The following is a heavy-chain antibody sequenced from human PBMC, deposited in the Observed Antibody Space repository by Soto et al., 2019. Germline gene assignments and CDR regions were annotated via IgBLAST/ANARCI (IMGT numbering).Heavy chain of an antibody. CDR1: GFTFSSYG. J-gene: IGHJ5*02. V-gene: IGHV3-30*18. D-gene: IGHD1-26*01. CDR3: AKDPTRSTAEGDWFDP. Sequence: QVQLVESGGGVVQPGRSLRLSCAASGFTFSSYGMHWVRQAPGKGLEWVAVISYDGSNKYYADSVKGRFTISRDNSKNTLYLQMNSLRAEDTAVYYCAKDPTRSTAEGDWFDPWGQGTLVTVSS. CDR2: ISYDGSNK.